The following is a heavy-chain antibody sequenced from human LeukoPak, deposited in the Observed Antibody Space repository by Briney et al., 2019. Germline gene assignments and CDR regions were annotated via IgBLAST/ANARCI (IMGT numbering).Heavy chain of an antibody. J-gene: IGHJ5*02. CDR2: ISFDGSNK. CDR3: ARASLVAAVQTLDP. Sequence: GGSLILSCAASEFTFSRHAMHWVRQAPGKGLEWVAVISFDGSNKFYGDSVKGRFTISRDNSKNTLYLEMNSLRVEDTAVYYCARASLVAAVQTLDPWGQGTLVTVSS. D-gene: IGHD3-9*01. V-gene: IGHV3-30*04. CDR1: EFTFSRHA.